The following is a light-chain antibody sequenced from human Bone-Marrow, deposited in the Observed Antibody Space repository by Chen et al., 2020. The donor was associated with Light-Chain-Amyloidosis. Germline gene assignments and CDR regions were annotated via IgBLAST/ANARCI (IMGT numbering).Light chain of an antibody. V-gene: IGLV3-25*03. CDR1: DLTTKH. Sequence: SYELIQTPSLSVSPGQTARIQYSGDDLTTKHAYWYQQKPGQATVLVIHRDTERPSGISERFSGASSGTTAALTISGVQAEDEADYHCQSADSSGTYEVIFGGGTKLTVL. J-gene: IGLJ2*01. CDR3: QSADSSGTYEVI. CDR2: RDT.